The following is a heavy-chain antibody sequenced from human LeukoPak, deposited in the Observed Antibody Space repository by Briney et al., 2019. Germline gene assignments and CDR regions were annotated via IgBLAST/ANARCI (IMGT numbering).Heavy chain of an antibody. J-gene: IGHJ4*02. V-gene: IGHV1-69*13. CDR3: ATDWDCGGDCFDY. Sequence: SVKVSCKASGGTFSSYAISWVRQAPGQGLEWMGGIIPIFGTANYAQKFQGRVTITADESTSTAYMELSSLRSEDTAVYYCATDWDCGGDCFDYWGQGTLVTVSS. D-gene: IGHD2-21*01. CDR1: GGTFSSYA. CDR2: IIPIFGTA.